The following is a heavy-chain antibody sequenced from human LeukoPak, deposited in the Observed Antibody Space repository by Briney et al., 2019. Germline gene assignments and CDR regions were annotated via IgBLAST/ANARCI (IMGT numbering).Heavy chain of an antibody. D-gene: IGHD2-2*01. CDR3: ATTLPADRDYYYYMDV. CDR1: GYTFTSYD. Sequence: VSVKVSCKASGYTFTSYDINWVRQATGQGLEWMGWMNPNSGNTGYAQKFQGRVTMTRNTSISTAYMELSSLRSEDTAVYYCATTLPADRDYYYYMDVWGKGTTVTVSS. J-gene: IGHJ6*03. CDR2: MNPNSGNT. V-gene: IGHV1-8*01.